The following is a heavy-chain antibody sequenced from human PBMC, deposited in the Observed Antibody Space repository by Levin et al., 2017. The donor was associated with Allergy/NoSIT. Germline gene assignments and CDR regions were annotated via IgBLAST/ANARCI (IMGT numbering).Heavy chain of an antibody. D-gene: IGHD6-13*01. Sequence: LSLTCAASGFTFSSYSMNWVRQAPGKGLEWVSSISSSSSYIYYADSVKGRFTISRDNAKNSLYLQMNSLRAEDTAVYYCAREGRIAAAGTSIPWIDYWGQGTLVTVSS. V-gene: IGHV3-21*01. J-gene: IGHJ4*02. CDR1: GFTFSSYS. CDR3: AREGRIAAAGTSIPWIDY. CDR2: ISSSSSYI.